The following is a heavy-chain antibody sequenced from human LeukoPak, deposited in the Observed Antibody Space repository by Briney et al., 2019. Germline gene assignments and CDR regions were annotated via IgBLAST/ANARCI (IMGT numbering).Heavy chain of an antibody. CDR2: IFHSGTT. CDR3: SRHRQYDADVFDI. CDR1: GGSVSSSSFH. D-gene: IGHD2-8*01. V-gene: IGHV4-39*01. J-gene: IGHJ3*02. Sequence: PSETLSLTCTVSGGSVSSSSFHWGWIRQPPGKGLEWIGSIFHSGTTYYNPPLKSRVTISIDTSKKQFSLNLSSVTAADTAVYYCSRHRQYDADVFDIWGQGTMVTVSS.